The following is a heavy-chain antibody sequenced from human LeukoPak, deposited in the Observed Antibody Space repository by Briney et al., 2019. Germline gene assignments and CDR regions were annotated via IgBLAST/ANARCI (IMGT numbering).Heavy chain of an antibody. CDR1: GGSFSGYY. Sequence: SETLSLTCAVYGGSFSGYYWSWIRQPPGKGLEWIGEINHSGSTNYNPSLKSRVTISVDTSKNQLSLKLSSVTAADTAVYYCARVEWAPDYWGQGTLVTVSS. J-gene: IGHJ4*02. CDR3: ARVEWAPDY. D-gene: IGHD3-3*01. V-gene: IGHV4-34*01. CDR2: INHSGST.